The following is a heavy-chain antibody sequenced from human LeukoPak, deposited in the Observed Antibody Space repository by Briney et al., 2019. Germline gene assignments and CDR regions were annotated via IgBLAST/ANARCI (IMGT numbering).Heavy chain of an antibody. D-gene: IGHD6-19*01. J-gene: IGHJ4*02. V-gene: IGHV4-59*01. CDR1: GDSISGFY. Sequence: PSETLSLTCTVSGDSISGFYWNCIRQPPGKGLEWIGHVYDSGSTTYNPSVKSRVIISQDTSKNEFSLKLKSVTAAGTAVYYCARGHYSSGWYLDYWGQGALVSVSS. CDR3: ARGHYSSGWYLDY. CDR2: VYDSGST.